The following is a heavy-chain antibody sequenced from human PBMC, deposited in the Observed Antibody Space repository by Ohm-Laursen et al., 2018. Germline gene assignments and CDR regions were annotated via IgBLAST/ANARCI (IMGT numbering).Heavy chain of an antibody. J-gene: IGHJ4*02. CDR2: IYTSGST. Sequence: PSETLSLTCTVSGGSISSYYWSWIRQPAGKGLEWIGRIYTSGSTNYNPSLKSRVTMSVDTSKNQFSLKLSSVTAADTAVYYCARDGKATIFGVVIRYFDYWGQGTLVTVSS. CDR3: ARDGKATIFGVVIRYFDY. V-gene: IGHV4-4*07. CDR1: GGSISSYY. D-gene: IGHD3-3*01.